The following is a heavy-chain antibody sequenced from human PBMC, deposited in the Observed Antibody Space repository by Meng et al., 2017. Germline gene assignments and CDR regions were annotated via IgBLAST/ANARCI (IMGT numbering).Heavy chain of an antibody. D-gene: IGHD3-10*01. CDR2: MNPNSGNT. CDR1: GYTFTSYD. V-gene: IGHV1-8*03. CDR3: ARFRGYYGSGSYYSQREAFDY. J-gene: IGHJ4*02. Sequence: ASVKVSCKASGYTFTSYDINWVRQATGQGLEWMGWMNPNSGNTGYAQKFQGRVTITRNTSISTAYMELSSLRSEDTAVYYCARFRGYYGSGSYYSQREAFDYWGQGTLVTVSS.